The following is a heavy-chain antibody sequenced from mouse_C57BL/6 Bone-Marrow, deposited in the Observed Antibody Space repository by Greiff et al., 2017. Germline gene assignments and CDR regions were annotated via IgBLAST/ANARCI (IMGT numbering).Heavy chain of an antibody. D-gene: IGHD2-4*01. CDR2: ISDGGSYT. Sequence: EVQLQESGGGLVKPGGSLKLSCAASGFTFSSSAMSWVRQTPEKRLEWVATISDGGSYTYYPDNVKGRFTISRDNAKNNLYLQMSHLKSEDTAMYYCARDGPIYYDYFDYWGQGTTLTVSS. J-gene: IGHJ2*01. V-gene: IGHV5-4*01. CDR3: ARDGPIYYDYFDY. CDR1: GFTFSSSA.